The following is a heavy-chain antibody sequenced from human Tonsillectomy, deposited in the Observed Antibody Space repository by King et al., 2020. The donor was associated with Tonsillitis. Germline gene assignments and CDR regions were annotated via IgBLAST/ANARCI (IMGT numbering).Heavy chain of an antibody. V-gene: IGHV4-30-4*01. CDR2: ISNSGTT. CDR3: SKETATGTIDF. J-gene: IGHJ4*02. CDR1: GDSLSSADSY. D-gene: IGHD6-13*01. Sequence: VQLQESAPGLVKPSQTLSLTCTVSGDSLSSADSYWTWIRQVSGKGLEWIGYISNSGTTYYNPSLKSRLKLSLDTPRNQFSLRLNSVTAADTAVYYCSKETATGTIDFWGQGPLVTVS.